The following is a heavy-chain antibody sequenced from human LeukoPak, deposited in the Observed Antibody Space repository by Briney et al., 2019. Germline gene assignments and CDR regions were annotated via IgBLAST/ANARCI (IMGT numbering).Heavy chain of an antibody. Sequence: GGSLRLSCAASGFTFSSYWMPWVRQAPGKGLVWVSRINSDGSSTSYADSVKGRFTISRDNAKNTLYLQMNSLRAEDTAVYYCAREQWLVRGNWFDPWGQGTLVTVSS. J-gene: IGHJ5*02. CDR2: INSDGSST. CDR3: AREQWLVRGNWFDP. V-gene: IGHV3-74*01. CDR1: GFTFSSYW. D-gene: IGHD6-19*01.